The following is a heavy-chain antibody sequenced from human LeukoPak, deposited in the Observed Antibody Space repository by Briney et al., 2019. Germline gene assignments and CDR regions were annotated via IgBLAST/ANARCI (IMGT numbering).Heavy chain of an antibody. CDR3: ARGRNLDY. CDR2: INHSGST. D-gene: IGHD1-14*01. Sequence: SETLSLTCADYGGSFSGYYWSWIRQPPGKGLEWIGEINHSGSTNYNPSLKSRVTISVDTSKNQFSLNLSSVTAADTAVYYCARGRNLDYWGQGTLVTVSS. V-gene: IGHV4-34*01. J-gene: IGHJ4*02. CDR1: GGSFSGYY.